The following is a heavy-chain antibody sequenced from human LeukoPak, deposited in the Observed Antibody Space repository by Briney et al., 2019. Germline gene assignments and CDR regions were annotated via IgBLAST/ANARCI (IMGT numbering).Heavy chain of an antibody. Sequence: SETLSLSCSVSGASVRGGTFYWGWIRQPPGKGLEWIGYIYYSGSTYYNPSLKSRVTISVDTSKNQFSLKLSSVTAADTAVYYCARVGGAPRGAFDIWGQGTMVTVSS. CDR3: ARVGGAPRGAFDI. V-gene: IGHV4-30-4*08. CDR1: GASVRGGTFY. J-gene: IGHJ3*02. CDR2: IYYSGST. D-gene: IGHD1-26*01.